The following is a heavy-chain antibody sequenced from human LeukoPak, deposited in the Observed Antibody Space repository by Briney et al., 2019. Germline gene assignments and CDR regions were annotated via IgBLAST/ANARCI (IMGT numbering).Heavy chain of an antibody. CDR1: GYTFTGYY. Sequence: ASVKVSCKASGYTFTGYYMHWVRQAPGQGLEWMGWINPNSGCTNYAQKFQGRVTITRDTSVSTAYMELSRLRSDDTAVYDCVSVEQEWIHLWFGAFDIWGQGTLVTVSS. J-gene: IGHJ3*02. D-gene: IGHD5-18*01. CDR3: VSVEQEWIHLWFGAFDI. CDR2: INPNSGCT. V-gene: IGHV1-2*02.